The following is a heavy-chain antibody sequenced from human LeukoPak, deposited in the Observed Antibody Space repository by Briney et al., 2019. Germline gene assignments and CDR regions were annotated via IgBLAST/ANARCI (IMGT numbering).Heavy chain of an antibody. D-gene: IGHD3-16*01. CDR1: GFTFTTYW. V-gene: IGHV3-7*01. J-gene: IGHJ4*02. CDR2: IKQDGTEK. Sequence: GGSLRLSCAASGFTFTTYWMSWVRQTPGKGLEWVANIKQDGTEKYYVDSVKGRFTISRDNAKNSLYLQMNSLRVEDTSLYYCARGRGWVDHWGQGTLVTVSS. CDR3: ARGRGWVDH.